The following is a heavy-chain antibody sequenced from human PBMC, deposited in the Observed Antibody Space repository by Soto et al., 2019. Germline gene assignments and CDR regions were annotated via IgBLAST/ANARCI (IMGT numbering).Heavy chain of an antibody. CDR2: ISYDGSNK. V-gene: IGHV3-30*18. D-gene: IGHD2-15*01. CDR1: GFTFSSYG. CDR3: AKVRHCSGGSCYSDAFDI. J-gene: IGHJ3*02. Sequence: GGSLRLSCAASGFTFSSYGMHWVRQAPGKGLEWVAVISYDGSNKYYADSVKGRFTISRDNSKNTLYLQMNSLRAEDTAVYYCAKVRHCSGGSCYSDAFDIWGQGTMVTVSS.